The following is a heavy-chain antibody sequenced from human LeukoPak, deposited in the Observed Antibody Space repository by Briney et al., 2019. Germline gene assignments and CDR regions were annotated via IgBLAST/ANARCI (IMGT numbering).Heavy chain of an antibody. Sequence: GGSLRLSCVGSGFTFSSYEMNWVRQAPGKGLEWASVIYNDGRTYYADSVKGRFIISKDISKNTLYLQMNNLRADDTALYYCARESGYAVGDFWGRGTLVTVSS. D-gene: IGHD2-2*01. V-gene: IGHV3-53*01. CDR2: IYNDGRT. CDR3: ARESGYAVGDF. J-gene: IGHJ4*02. CDR1: GFTFSSYE.